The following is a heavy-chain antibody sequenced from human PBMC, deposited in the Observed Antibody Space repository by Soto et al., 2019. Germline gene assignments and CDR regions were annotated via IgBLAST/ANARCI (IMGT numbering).Heavy chain of an antibody. CDR2: IIPIFGTA. V-gene: IGHV1-69*01. J-gene: IGHJ4*02. CDR1: GGTFSSYA. D-gene: IGHD3-16*02. CDR3: ARVSPMITFGGVIDYNPLDY. Sequence: QVQLVQSGAEVKKPGSSVKVSCKASGGTFSSYAISWVRQAPGQGLECMGGIIPIFGTANYAQKFQGRVTITADESTSTAYLELSSLRSEDTAVYYCARVSPMITFGGVIDYNPLDYWGQGTLVTVSS.